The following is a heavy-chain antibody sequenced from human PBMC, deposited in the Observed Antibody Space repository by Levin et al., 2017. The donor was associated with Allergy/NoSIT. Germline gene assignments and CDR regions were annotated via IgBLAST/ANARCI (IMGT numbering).Heavy chain of an antibody. J-gene: IGHJ4*02. CDR3: VIMGRVYDYFFDY. V-gene: IGHV1-24*01. CDR1: AYTLAELS. CDR2: YDPEDGET. D-gene: IGHD5/OR15-5a*01. Sequence: PGASVKVSCKVSAYTLAELSIHWVRQAPGKGLEWMGGYDPEDGETVYAQSFQGRVTMTEDTPTNTAHMELGSLRSEDTAIYYCVIMGRVYDYFFDYWGQGTLVTVSS.